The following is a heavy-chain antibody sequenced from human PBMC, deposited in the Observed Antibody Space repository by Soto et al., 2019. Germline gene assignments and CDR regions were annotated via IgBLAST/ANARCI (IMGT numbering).Heavy chain of an antibody. D-gene: IGHD5-18*01. CDR2: INPNSGGT. Sequence: ASVKVSCKASGYTFTGYYMHWVRQAPGQGLEWMGWINPNSGGTNYAQKFQGWVTMTRDTSISTAYMELSRLRSDDTAVYYCARDYHTTRPIVSYAGDYGMDVWGQGTTVTVSS. V-gene: IGHV1-2*04. CDR3: ARDYHTTRPIVSYAGDYGMDV. CDR1: GYTFTGYY. J-gene: IGHJ6*02.